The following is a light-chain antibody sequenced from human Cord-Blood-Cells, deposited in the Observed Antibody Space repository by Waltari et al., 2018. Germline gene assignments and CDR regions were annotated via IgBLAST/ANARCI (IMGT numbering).Light chain of an antibody. V-gene: IGKV3-15*01. J-gene: IGKJ5*01. CDR2: GAS. CDR1: QSVSSN. Sequence: EIVMTQSPATLSVSPGERATLSCRDSQSVSSNLAWYQQKPGQAPRLLIYGASTRATGIPARFSGSGSGTDFTLTISSLQSEDFAVYYCQQYNNCPPITFGQGTRLEIK. CDR3: QQYNNCPPIT.